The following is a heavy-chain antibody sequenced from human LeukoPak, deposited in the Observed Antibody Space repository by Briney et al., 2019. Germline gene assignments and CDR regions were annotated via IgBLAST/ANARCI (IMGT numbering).Heavy chain of an antibody. D-gene: IGHD1-26*01. Sequence: PGGSLRLSCAASGFTFSGYWMHWVRQAPGKGLAWVSVIRSDGSITTYADSVNGRFTISRDTDKKTLYLQMNSRRAEDTAVYYCARDGRSGNFDKWGQGTLVSVSS. CDR1: GFTFSGYW. V-gene: IGHV3-74*01. CDR3: ARDGRSGNFDK. J-gene: IGHJ4*02. CDR2: IRSDGSIT.